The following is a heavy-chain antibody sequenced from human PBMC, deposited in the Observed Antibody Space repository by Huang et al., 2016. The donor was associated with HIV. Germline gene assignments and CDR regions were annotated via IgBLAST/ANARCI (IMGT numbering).Heavy chain of an antibody. J-gene: IGHJ4*02. CDR1: GFKFDDYA. D-gene: IGHD6-19*01. CDR2: RRWNSGDI. Sequence: EVQLEEFGGRLVQPGRSLRLSCATYGFKFDDYAMHWVRQLPGGGLGGDSGRRWNSGDIVYADSVRGRFAISRDNAVKSLYLQMDSLRREDTALYYCVKDRRMRGSGWTFFDNWGQGTLVDVSS. V-gene: IGHV3-9*01. CDR3: VKDRRMRGSGWTFFDN.